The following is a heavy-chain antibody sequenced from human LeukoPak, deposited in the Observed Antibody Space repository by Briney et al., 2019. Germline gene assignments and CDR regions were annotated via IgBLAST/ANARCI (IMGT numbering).Heavy chain of an antibody. Sequence: PSETLSLTCTVSGGSISSYYWSWIRQPPGKGPEWIGYIYYSGSTNYNPSLKSRVTISVDTSKNQFSLKLSSVTAADTAVYYCARMGGSYYLRGGHSNFDYWGQGTLVTVSS. CDR1: GGSISSYY. V-gene: IGHV4-59*01. D-gene: IGHD1-26*01. CDR3: ARMGGSYYLRGGHSNFDY. CDR2: IYYSGST. J-gene: IGHJ4*02.